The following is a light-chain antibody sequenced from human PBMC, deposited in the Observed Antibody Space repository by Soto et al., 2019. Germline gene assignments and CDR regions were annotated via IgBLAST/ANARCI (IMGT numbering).Light chain of an antibody. CDR3: QQANAFPIT. V-gene: IGKV1-12*01. CDR2: TTP. Sequence: DIQMTQSPSFMSASVGDRVTVTCRASQHINRWLAWYQQKPGEAPKLLIYTTPTLASGVPSRFSGSGSGTDFTLPISSLQPEDFATYYCQQANAFPITFGQGTRLEIK. J-gene: IGKJ5*01. CDR1: QHINRW.